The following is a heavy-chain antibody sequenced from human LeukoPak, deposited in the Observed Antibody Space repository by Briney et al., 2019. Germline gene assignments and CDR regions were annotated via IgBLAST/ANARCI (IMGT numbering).Heavy chain of an antibody. CDR3: ASWVQQYYYYMDV. Sequence: SETLSLTCTVSGGSISSGDYYWSWIRQPPGKGLEWIGYIYYSGSTDYNPSLKSRVTISVDTSKNQFSLKLSSVTAADTAVYYCASWVQQYYYYMDVWGKGTTVTVSS. CDR1: GGSISSGDYY. J-gene: IGHJ6*03. CDR2: IYYSGST. V-gene: IGHV4-30-4*08. D-gene: IGHD3-16*01.